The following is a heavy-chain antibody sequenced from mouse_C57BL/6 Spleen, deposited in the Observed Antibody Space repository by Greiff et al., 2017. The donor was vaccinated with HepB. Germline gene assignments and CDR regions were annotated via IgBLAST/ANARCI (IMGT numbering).Heavy chain of an antibody. J-gene: IGHJ2*01. CDR3: ARGVLRALDY. CDR2: IDPSESYT. Sequence: QVQLQQPGAELVKPGASVKLSCKASGYTFTSYWMQWVKQRPGQGLEWIGEIDPSESYTNYNQKFKGKATLTVDTSSSTAYMQLSSLTSEDSAVYYCARGVLRALDYWGQGTTLTVSS. V-gene: IGHV1-50*01. D-gene: IGHD1-1*01. CDR1: GYTFTSYW.